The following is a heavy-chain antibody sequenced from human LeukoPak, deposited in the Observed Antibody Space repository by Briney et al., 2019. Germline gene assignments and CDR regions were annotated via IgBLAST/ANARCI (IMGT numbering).Heavy chain of an antibody. D-gene: IGHD3-10*01. Sequence: GESLQISCKGSGYSFTNYWIGWVRQMPGKGLEWMGIIYPGDSDTRYSPSFQGQVTISADKSISTAYLQWGSLKASDTAMYYCAITDYYRSLYYFDYWAREPWSPSPQ. CDR2: IYPGDSDT. CDR1: GYSFTNYW. J-gene: IGHJ4*02. CDR3: AITDYYRSLYYFDY. V-gene: IGHV5-51*01.